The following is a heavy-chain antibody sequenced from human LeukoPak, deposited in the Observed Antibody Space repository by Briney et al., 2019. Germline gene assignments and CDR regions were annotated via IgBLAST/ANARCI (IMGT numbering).Heavy chain of an antibody. V-gene: IGHV3-23*01. J-gene: IGHJ4*02. Sequence: GGSLRLSCAASGFTFSSSAMSWVRQAPGKGLEWVSSITDSGDGTYYADSVKGRFTISRDNSKNTLYLQMNSLRAEDTAVYYCAKDSSRNYFDYWGQGTLVTVSS. CDR1: GFTFSSSA. CDR3: AKDSSRNYFDY. CDR2: ITDSGDGT.